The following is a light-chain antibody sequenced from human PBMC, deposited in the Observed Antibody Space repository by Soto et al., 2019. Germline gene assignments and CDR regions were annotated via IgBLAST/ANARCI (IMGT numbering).Light chain of an antibody. Sequence: EIVMTQSPATLSVSPGERATLSCRASQSVSSNLAWYQQKPGQSPRLLIYGASNRATGIPARFSGSGSGTDFTLTISSLEPEDFAVYYCQQRLRTVGQGTKVDIK. J-gene: IGKJ1*01. CDR2: GAS. CDR3: QQRLRT. V-gene: IGKV3D-15*01. CDR1: QSVSSN.